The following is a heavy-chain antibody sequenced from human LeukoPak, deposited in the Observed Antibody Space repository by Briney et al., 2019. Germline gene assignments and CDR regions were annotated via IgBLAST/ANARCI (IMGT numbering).Heavy chain of an antibody. J-gene: IGHJ5*02. CDR1: GGSISSYY. CDR2: IYYSGST. V-gene: IGHV4-59*08. CDR3: ARLEVVPAASNNWFDP. Sequence: EPSETLSLTCTVSGGSISSYYWSWIRQPPGKGLEWIGYIYYSGSTNYNPSLKSRVTISVDTSKNQFSLKLSSVTAADTAVYYCARLEVVPAASNNWFDPWGQGTLVIVSS. D-gene: IGHD2-2*01.